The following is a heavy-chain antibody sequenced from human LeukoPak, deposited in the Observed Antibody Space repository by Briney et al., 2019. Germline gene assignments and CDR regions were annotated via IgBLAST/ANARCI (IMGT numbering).Heavy chain of an antibody. J-gene: IGHJ4*02. Sequence: GESLRLSCVGSGFTFSDYWMSWVRLGPGKGLEWVASIPPDGSVARYVDSLKGRFTISRDDARSSVFLQMNSLRAEDTAVYYCARLFGGATTFDYWGQGALVTVSS. D-gene: IGHD3-10*01. V-gene: IGHV3-7*01. CDR3: ARLFGGATTFDY. CDR2: IPPDGSVA. CDR1: GFTFSDYW.